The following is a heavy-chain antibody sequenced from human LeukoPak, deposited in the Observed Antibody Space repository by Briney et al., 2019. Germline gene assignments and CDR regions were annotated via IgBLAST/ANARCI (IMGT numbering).Heavy chain of an antibody. D-gene: IGHD3-9*01. V-gene: IGHV4-34*01. CDR3: ARGGRYFDSYFDY. CDR2: INHSRST. CDR1: GGSFSGYY. Sequence: SETLSLTCAVYGGSFSGYYWSWIRQPPGKGLEWIGEINHSRSTNYNPSLKSRVTISVDTSKNQFSLKLSSVTAADTAVYYCARGGRYFDSYFDYWGQGTLVTVSS. J-gene: IGHJ4*02.